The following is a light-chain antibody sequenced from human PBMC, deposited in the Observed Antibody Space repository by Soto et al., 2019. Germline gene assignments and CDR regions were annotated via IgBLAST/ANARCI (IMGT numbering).Light chain of an antibody. CDR2: AAS. CDR1: QSLTNNY. Sequence: EIVLTQSTGTLSLSPGERATLSCRASQSLTNNYLAWYQQKPGQAPRLLIYAASSRATGIPDRFSGSGSETDFTLTISRLEPEDFAVYYCQQYGSSLPVTFGGGNNVEIK. J-gene: IGKJ4*01. V-gene: IGKV3-20*01. CDR3: QQYGSSLPVT.